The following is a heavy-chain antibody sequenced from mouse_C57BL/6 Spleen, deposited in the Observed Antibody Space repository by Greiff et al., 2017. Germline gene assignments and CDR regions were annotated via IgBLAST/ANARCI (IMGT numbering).Heavy chain of an antibody. CDR2: IDPSDSYT. J-gene: IGHJ4*01. D-gene: IGHD3-2*02. CDR1: GYTFTSYW. Sequence: QLQQPGAELVKPGASVKLSCKASGYTFTSYWMQWVKQRPGQGLEWIGEIDPSDSYTNYNQKFKGKATLTVDTSSSTAYMQLSSLTSEDSAVYYCARQLRLSYYAMDYWGQGTSVTVSS. V-gene: IGHV1-50*01. CDR3: ARQLRLSYYAMDY.